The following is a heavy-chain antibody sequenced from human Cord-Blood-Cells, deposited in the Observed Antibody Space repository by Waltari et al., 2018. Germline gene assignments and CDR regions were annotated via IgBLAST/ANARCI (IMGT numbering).Heavy chain of an antibody. CDR2: FDPENGDT. J-gene: IGHJ5*02. V-gene: IGHV1-24*01. D-gene: IGHD3-3*01. CDR1: GYTLTELS. CDR3: ATYFWSGYPNWFDP. Sequence: QVQLVQSGAEVKKPGASVKVSCKVSGYTLTELSMHWVRQAPGKGLEWMGGFDPENGDTIYAQKFQGRVTMTEDTSTDTAYMELSSLRSEDTAVYYCATYFWSGYPNWFDPWGQGTLVTVSS.